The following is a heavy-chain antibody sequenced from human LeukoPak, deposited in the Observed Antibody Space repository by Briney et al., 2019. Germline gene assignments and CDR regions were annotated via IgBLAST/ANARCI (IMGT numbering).Heavy chain of an antibody. CDR2: ISYDGSNK. CDR1: GFTFSSYA. J-gene: IGHJ4*02. V-gene: IGHV3-30*04. Sequence: PGRSLRLSCAASGFTFSSYAMHWVRQAPGKGLEWVAVISYDGSNKYYADSVKGRFTISRDNSKNTLYLQMNSLRAEDTAVYYCARPRGYSYSPIAYWGQGTLVTVSS. D-gene: IGHD5-18*01. CDR3: ARPRGYSYSPIAY.